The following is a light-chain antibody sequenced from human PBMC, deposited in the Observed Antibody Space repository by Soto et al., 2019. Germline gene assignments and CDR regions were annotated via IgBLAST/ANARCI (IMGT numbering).Light chain of an antibody. CDR2: DNV. Sequence: QSVLTQPPSVSAAPGQKVTISCTGNSANIGTNYVSWYQQFPGTAPKIVIYDNVRRPSEMPDRFSGSKSGTSATLDITGLQAGDEADYYCEAWDDNLYVLLFGGGTKLTVL. J-gene: IGLJ2*01. V-gene: IGLV1-51*01. CDR3: EAWDDNLYVLL. CDR1: SANIGTNY.